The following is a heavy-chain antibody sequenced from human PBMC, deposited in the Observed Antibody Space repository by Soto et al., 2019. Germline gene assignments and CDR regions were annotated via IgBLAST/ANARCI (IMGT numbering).Heavy chain of an antibody. D-gene: IGHD2-15*01. CDR1: GGTFSSYA. Sequence: ASVKVSCKASGGTFSSYAISWVRQAPGQGLEWMGGIIPIFGTANYAQKFQGRVTITADESTSTAYMELSSLRSEDTAVYYCASSLGYCSGGSCDSGFMDNWFDPWGQGTLVTVSS. V-gene: IGHV1-69*13. CDR3: ASSLGYCSGGSCDSGFMDNWFDP. J-gene: IGHJ5*02. CDR2: IIPIFGTA.